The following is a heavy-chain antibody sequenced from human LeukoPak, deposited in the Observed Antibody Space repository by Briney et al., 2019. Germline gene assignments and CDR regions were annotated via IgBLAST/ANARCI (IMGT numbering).Heavy chain of an antibody. CDR3: AKDLFSSLNYMDV. D-gene: IGHD6-6*01. CDR1: GFTFSSYG. V-gene: IGHV3-33*06. J-gene: IGHJ6*03. Sequence: GRSLRLSCAASGFTFSSYGMHWVRQAPGKGLEGVADICYDGSNKYYADSVKGGFTISRDNSKNTLYLQMNSLRAEDTAVYYCAKDLFSSLNYMDVWGKGTTVTVSS. CDR2: ICYDGSNK.